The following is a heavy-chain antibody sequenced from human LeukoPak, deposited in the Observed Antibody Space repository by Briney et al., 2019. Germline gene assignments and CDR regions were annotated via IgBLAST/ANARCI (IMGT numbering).Heavy chain of an antibody. V-gene: IGHV3-11*01. CDR1: GFTFSDYY. D-gene: IGHD2-2*01. CDR2: ISRSGSTI. J-gene: IGHJ5*02. CDR3: ARAGYCGTTTCSYGWFDP. Sequence: KTGGSLRLSCAASGFTFSDYYMTWIRQAPGKGLEWVSYISRSGSTIYYADSEKGRFTISRDNTKNPLYLQMNSLRAEDTAVYYCARAGYCGTTTCSYGWFDPWGQGTLVTVSS.